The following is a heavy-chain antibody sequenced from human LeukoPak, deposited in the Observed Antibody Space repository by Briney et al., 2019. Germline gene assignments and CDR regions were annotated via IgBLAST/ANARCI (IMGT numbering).Heavy chain of an antibody. CDR3: ARGRYDSSGSSDY. CDR1: GFTFGSYA. D-gene: IGHD3-22*01. Sequence: GGSLRLSCAASGFTFGSYAMHWVRQAPGKGLEWVAVISYDGSNKYYADSVKGRSTISRDNSKNTLYLQTNSLRAEDTAVYYCARGRYDSSGSSDYWGQGTLVTVSS. V-gene: IGHV3-30-3*01. J-gene: IGHJ4*02. CDR2: ISYDGSNK.